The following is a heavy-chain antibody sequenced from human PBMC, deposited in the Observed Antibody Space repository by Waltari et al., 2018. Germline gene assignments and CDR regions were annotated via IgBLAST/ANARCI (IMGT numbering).Heavy chain of an antibody. V-gene: IGHV1-8*02. CDR1: GGTFSSYA. D-gene: IGHD4-17*01. Sequence: QVQLVQSGAEVKKPGSSVKVPCKASGGTFSSYAINWVRQATGQGLEWMGWMNPNSGNTGYAQKSQGRVTTTRNTSISTAYMELSSLRSEDTALYYCARAFYGGNRASGYWGQGTLVTVSS. J-gene: IGHJ4*02. CDR3: ARAFYGGNRASGY. CDR2: MNPNSGNT.